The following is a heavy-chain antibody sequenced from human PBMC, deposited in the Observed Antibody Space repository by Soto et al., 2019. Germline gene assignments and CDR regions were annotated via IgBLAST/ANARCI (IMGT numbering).Heavy chain of an antibody. J-gene: IGHJ6*02. V-gene: IGHV4-59*01. CDR3: ARVTRNTIFGVVEYYYYGMDV. D-gene: IGHD3-3*01. CDR2: IYYSGST. Sequence: SETLSLTCTVSGGSISSYCWSWIRQPPGKGLEWIGYIYYSGSTNYNPSLKSRVTISVDTSKNQFSLKLSSVTAADTAVYYCARVTRNTIFGVVEYYYYGMDVWGQGTTVTVSS. CDR1: GGSISSYC.